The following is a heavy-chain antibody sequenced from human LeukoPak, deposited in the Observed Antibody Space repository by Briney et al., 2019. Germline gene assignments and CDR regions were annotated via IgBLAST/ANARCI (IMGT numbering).Heavy chain of an antibody. CDR2: ISGSGGST. D-gene: IGHD2-2*01. CDR1: GFTFSSYA. Sequence: PGGSLRLSCAASGFTFSSYAMSWVRQAPGKGLEWVSAISGSGGSTYYADSVKGRFTISRNNPKNTLYLQMNSLRAEDTAVYYCAKDRVYCSSTSCEWDYYYSYYMDVWGKGTTVTVSS. CDR3: AKDRVYCSSTSCEWDYYYSYYMDV. V-gene: IGHV3-23*01. J-gene: IGHJ6*03.